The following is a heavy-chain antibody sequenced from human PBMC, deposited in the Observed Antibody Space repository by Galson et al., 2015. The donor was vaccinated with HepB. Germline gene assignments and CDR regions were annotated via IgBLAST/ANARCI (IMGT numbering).Heavy chain of an antibody. CDR2: IYPGDSDT. D-gene: IGHD3-22*01. CDR1: GFSFTSYW. V-gene: IGHV5-51*01. Sequence: QSGAEVKKPGESLKISCKGSGFSFTSYWIAWVRQMPGKGLEWMGIIYPGDSDTRYSPSFQGQVTISADKSIRTAYLQWSSLKASDTAMYYCARSFVVITTMSNPYFDYWGQGTLVIVSS. J-gene: IGHJ4*02. CDR3: ARSFVVITTMSNPYFDY.